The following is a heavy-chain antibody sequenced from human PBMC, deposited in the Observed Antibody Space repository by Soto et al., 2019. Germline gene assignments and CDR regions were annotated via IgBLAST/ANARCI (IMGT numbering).Heavy chain of an antibody. J-gene: IGHJ3*02. D-gene: IGHD6-19*01. Sequence: GGSLRLSCAASGFTFSNAWMSWVRQAPGKGLEWDGRIKSKTDGGTTDYATPLKGRVTISRDDSKNTLYLQMNSLKTEDTAVYYCQSYSSGWYGAFDIWGQGTMVTVSS. CDR1: GFTFSNAW. CDR3: QSYSSGWYGAFDI. CDR2: IKSKTDGGTT. V-gene: IGHV3-15*01.